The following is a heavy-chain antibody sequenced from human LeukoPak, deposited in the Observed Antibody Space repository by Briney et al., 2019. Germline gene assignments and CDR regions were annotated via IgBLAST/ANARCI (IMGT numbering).Heavy chain of an antibody. CDR1: GFTFSSHS. J-gene: IGHJ4*02. CDR2: ISGSSSTI. Sequence: GGSLRLSCAASGFTFSSHSMNWVRQAPGKGLEWVSYISGSSSTIYYADSVKGRFTISRDNAKNSLYLQMNSLRDEDTAVYYCARSLLWFGELPSLIDYWGQGTLVTVSS. V-gene: IGHV3-48*02. CDR3: ARSLLWFGELPSLIDY. D-gene: IGHD3-10*01.